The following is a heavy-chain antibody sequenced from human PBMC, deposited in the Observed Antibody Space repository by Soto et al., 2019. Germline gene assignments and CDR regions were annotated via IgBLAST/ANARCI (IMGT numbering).Heavy chain of an antibody. V-gene: IGHV1-18*01. CDR1: GYTFTSYG. CDR2: IIPYFGNT. CDR3: ARDLDSSGYPAG. Sequence: GASVKVSWKASGYTFTSYGISWVRQAPGQGLEWMGGIIPYFGNTNYAQKFQGRVTITTDKSPSTAYMELSSLRSEDTAVYYCARDLDSSGYPAGWGQGTLVTAS. J-gene: IGHJ4*02. D-gene: IGHD3-22*01.